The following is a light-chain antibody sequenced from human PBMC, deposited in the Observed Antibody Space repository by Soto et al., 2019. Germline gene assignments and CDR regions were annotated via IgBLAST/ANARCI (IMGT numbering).Light chain of an antibody. Sequence: EVVMTQSPATLSVSPGERVTFSCRASQSIRSNYLAWYQQKPGQAPRFLIYGAFSRATGIPDRFSGSGSGTAFTLTISRLEPEDFAVYYCQQYGSSPVTFGQGTKVDIK. V-gene: IGKV3-20*01. CDR1: QSIRSNY. J-gene: IGKJ1*01. CDR2: GAF. CDR3: QQYGSSPVT.